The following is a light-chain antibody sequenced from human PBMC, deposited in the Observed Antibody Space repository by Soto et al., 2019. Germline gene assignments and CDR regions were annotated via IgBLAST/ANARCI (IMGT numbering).Light chain of an antibody. CDR2: VAT. CDR3: LQDYSYPLT. V-gene: IGKV1-6*01. Sequence: AIQMTQSPSSLSASVGDRVTITCRASQDIRNDLGWYQQKPGRAPKVLIYVATTLQSGVPSRFSARGSGTDFTLTISSLQPEDFATYYCLQDYSYPLTFGGGTKVDIK. CDR1: QDIRND. J-gene: IGKJ4*01.